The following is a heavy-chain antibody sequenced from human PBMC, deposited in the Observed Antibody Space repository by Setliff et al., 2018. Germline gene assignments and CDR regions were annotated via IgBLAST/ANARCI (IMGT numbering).Heavy chain of an antibody. V-gene: IGHV4-34*01. CDR3: ARQSVRGLADNNWFDP. CDR2: INHSGST. CDR1: GGSFSGYY. J-gene: IGHJ5*02. Sequence: NPSETLSLTCAVYGGSFSGYYWSWIRQPPGKGLEWIGEINHSGSTNYNPSLKSRVTVSLDTSKNQFSLKLSSVTAADTAIYYCARQSVRGLADNNWFDPWGQGTLVTVSS. D-gene: IGHD2-15*01.